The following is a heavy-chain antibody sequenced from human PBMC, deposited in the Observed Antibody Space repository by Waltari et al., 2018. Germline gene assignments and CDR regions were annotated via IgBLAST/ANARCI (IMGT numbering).Heavy chain of an antibody. D-gene: IGHD3-10*01. CDR1: GYTFNRFA. CDR2: INAGDGNT. J-gene: IGHJ4*02. Sequence: QVQLVQSGAEVKKPGASVKISCKASGYTFNRFAIHWVRQAPGQRLEWMGWINAGDGNTKYSQKFQGRVTMTRDTSTSTVNMEMRSLRSEDTAVYYCARAGAVRGRYYFDYWGQGSLVTVSS. V-gene: IGHV1-3*01. CDR3: ARAGAVRGRYYFDY.